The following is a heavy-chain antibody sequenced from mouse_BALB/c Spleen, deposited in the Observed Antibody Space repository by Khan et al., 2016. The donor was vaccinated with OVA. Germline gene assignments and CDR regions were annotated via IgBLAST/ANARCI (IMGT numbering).Heavy chain of an antibody. CDR2: ISPYSGNT. Sequence: QVQLQQSGPELVRPGVSVKISCKGSGYTFTESAIYWVKQSHATTLEWIGVISPYSGNTNYNQKFEDKATMTDDKSSSTAYLELARLTSEDSAIYYCARNFYYGTGDYAMDYWGQGTSVTVSS. CDR3: ARNFYYGTGDYAMDY. D-gene: IGHD2-1*01. CDR1: GYTFTESA. J-gene: IGHJ4*01. V-gene: IGHV1S137*01.